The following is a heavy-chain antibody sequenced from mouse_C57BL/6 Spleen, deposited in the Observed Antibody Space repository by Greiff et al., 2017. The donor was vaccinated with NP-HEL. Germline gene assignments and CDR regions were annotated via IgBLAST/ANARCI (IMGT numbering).Heavy chain of an antibody. D-gene: IGHD1-1*01. CDR2: IYPGSGST. J-gene: IGHJ4*01. V-gene: IGHV1-55*01. Sequence: VQLQQPGAELVKPGASVKMSCKASGYTFTSYWITWVKQRPGQGLAWIGDIYPGSGSTNYNEKFKSKATLTVDTSSSTAYMQLSSLTSEDSAVYYCARRDYGYAMDYWGQGTSVTVSS. CDR3: ARRDYGYAMDY. CDR1: GYTFTSYW.